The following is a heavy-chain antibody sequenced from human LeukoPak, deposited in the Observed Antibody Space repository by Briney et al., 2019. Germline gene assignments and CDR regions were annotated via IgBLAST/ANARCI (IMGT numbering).Heavy chain of an antibody. CDR2: IYPGDSDT. V-gene: IGHV5-51*01. J-gene: IGHJ4*02. CDR1: GYTFSSYW. CDR3: AKNDYYGSGSYSD. Sequence: GESLKISCKGSGYTFSSYWIGWVRQMPGKGLEWMGIIYPGDSDTRYNPSFQGRVTISADKSIRTAYLQWSSLKASDTAMYYCAKNDYYGSGSYSDWGQGTMVTVSS. D-gene: IGHD3-10*01.